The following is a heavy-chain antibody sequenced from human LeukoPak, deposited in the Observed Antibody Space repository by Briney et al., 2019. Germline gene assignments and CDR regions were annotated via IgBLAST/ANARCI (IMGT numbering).Heavy chain of an antibody. V-gene: IGHV4-34*01. D-gene: IGHD2-15*01. J-gene: IGHJ3*02. CDR3: ARVVTPLDAFDI. Sequence: PSETLSLTCAVYGGSFSGYSWNWIRQPPVKGLEWIGEINHSGGTNYNPSLKSRVTISVDTSKNQFSLKLSSVTAADTAVYYCARVVTPLDAFDIWGQGTMVTVSS. CDR2: INHSGGT. CDR1: GGSFSGYS.